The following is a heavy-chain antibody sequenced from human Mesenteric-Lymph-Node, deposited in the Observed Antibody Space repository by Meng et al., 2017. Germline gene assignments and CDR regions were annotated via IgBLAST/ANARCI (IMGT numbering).Heavy chain of an antibody. CDR1: GGSISSSNYY. V-gene: IGHV4-30-4*01. CDR2: IYNSGST. J-gene: IGHJ2*01. Sequence: QVLLQESGPGLVKPSGTLSLTCTVSGGSISSSNYYWSWIRQPPGKGLEWSGHIYNSGSTYYNPSLKSRITISVDTSKNQFSLKLSSVTAADTAVYYCARGQKGYFDLWGRGTLVTVPS. CDR3: ARGQKGYFDL.